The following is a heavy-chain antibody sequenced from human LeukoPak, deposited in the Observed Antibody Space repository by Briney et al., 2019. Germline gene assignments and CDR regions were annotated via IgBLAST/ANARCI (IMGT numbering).Heavy chain of an antibody. CDR3: ARNVLRYFDWLPRQDY. CDR1: GYTFTSYG. J-gene: IGHJ4*02. Sequence: ASVKVSCKASGYTFTSYGISWVRQAPGQGLEWMGWISAYNGNTTYAQKLQGRVTMTTDTSTSTAYMELRGLRSDDTAVYYCARNVLRYFDWLPRQDYWGQGTLVTVSS. V-gene: IGHV1-18*01. D-gene: IGHD3-9*01. CDR2: ISAYNGNT.